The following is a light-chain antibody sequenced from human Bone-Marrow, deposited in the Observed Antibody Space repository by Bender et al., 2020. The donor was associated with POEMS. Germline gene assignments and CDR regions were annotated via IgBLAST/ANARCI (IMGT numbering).Light chain of an antibody. Sequence: QSALTQPASVSGSPGQSITISCTGTSSDVGNYNYISWYQQHPGEAPKLIMHDVNSRPSGVPDRFSGSKSGNTASLTISGLQAEDEAYYYCSPYSSTTTRLFGGGTKLTVL. CDR1: SSDVGNYNY. CDR3: SPYSSTTTRL. V-gene: IGLV2-14*03. CDR2: DVN. J-gene: IGLJ2*01.